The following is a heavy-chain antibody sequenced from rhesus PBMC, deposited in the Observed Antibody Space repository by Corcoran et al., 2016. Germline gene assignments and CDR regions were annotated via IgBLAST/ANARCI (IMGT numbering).Heavy chain of an antibody. CDR2: IHGSKRRT. Sequence: QVQLQESGPGLVKPSETLSLTCAVSGDSISGGYDWSWMRQAPGKGLEWIGFIHGSKRRTHYHPSLKNRVTNSTDTSQNQFSLNLNSVTAADTAGYYCARPPGTDNWNGAALLYWGQGVLVTVSS. CDR1: GDSISGGYD. J-gene: IGHJ4*01. V-gene: IGHV4-76*01. CDR3: ARPPGTDNWNGAALLY. D-gene: IGHD1-7*02.